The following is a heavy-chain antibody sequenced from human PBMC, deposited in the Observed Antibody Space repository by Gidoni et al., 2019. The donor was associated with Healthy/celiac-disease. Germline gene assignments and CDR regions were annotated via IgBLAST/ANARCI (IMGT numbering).Heavy chain of an antibody. Sequence: EVPLVESGGGLVQPGGSLRLSCAASGFTFSSYAMSWVRPAPGKGLEWVSAISGSGDSTYTVYSVTGQFTISRDNSKNTLSLQMINLRAEDTAVYFCAIGYYDCSGLLRYWGQGTLVTVSS. J-gene: IGHJ4*02. CDR3: AIGYYDCSGLLRY. D-gene: IGHD3-22*01. V-gene: IGHV3-23*04. CDR1: GFTFSSYA. CDR2: ISGSGDST.